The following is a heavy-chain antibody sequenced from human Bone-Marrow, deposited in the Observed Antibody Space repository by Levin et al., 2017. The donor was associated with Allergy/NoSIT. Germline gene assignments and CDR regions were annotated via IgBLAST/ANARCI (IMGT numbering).Heavy chain of an antibody. CDR3: ARGGQNAFDL. V-gene: IGHV3-13*04. J-gene: IGHJ3*01. CDR1: GFSFSSYD. Sequence: GGSLRLSCAASGFSFSSYDIQWVRHATGKGLEWVSAISKSGDTWFAGSVKGRFTISRENAKNSVYLQMNSLRAGDTAVYYCARGGQNAFDLWGQGTEVTVSS. CDR2: ISKSGDT.